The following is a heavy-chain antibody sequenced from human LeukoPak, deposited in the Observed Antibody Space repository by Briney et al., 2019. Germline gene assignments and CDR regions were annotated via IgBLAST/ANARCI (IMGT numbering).Heavy chain of an antibody. CDR2: IYTSGIT. Sequence: PSETLSLTCTVSGGSISNYYWSWIRQPAGKGLEWIGRIYTSGITNYNPPLKSRVTMSVDTSKNQVSLKLSSVTAADTAVYYCAREMDSGSLYMDYWGQGTLVTVSS. J-gene: IGHJ4*02. CDR3: AREMDSGSLYMDY. D-gene: IGHD3-10*01. CDR1: GGSISNYY. V-gene: IGHV4-4*07.